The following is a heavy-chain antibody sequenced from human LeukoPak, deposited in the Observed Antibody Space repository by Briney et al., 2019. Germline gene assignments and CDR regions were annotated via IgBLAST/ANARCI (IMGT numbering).Heavy chain of an antibody. J-gene: IGHJ4*02. CDR2: IRFDGSTT. Sequence: GGSLRLSCAASGFVFSSYGIHWVRQAPGKRLEWVAFIRFDGSTTYYAESVKGRFTVSRDNSKFTAYLQVNSLRAEDTAVYYCSKESNYDSSGYFNWGQGTLVTVS. V-gene: IGHV3-30*02. CDR1: GFVFSSYG. D-gene: IGHD3-22*01. CDR3: SKESNYDSSGYFN.